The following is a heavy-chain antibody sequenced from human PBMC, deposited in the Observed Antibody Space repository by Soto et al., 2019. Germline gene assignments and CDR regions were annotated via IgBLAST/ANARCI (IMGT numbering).Heavy chain of an antibody. D-gene: IGHD2-2*01. CDR2: IYWDDDK. J-gene: IGHJ4*02. CDR3: ALLGYCSSTSCYFFDY. V-gene: IGHV2-5*02. Sequence: SGPTLVNPTQTLTLTCTFSGFSLSTSGVGVGWIRQPPGKALEWLALIYWDDDKRYSPSLKSRLTITKDTSKNQVVLTMTNMDPVDTATYYCALLGYCSSTSCYFFDYWGQGTLVTVSS. CDR1: GFSLSTSGVG.